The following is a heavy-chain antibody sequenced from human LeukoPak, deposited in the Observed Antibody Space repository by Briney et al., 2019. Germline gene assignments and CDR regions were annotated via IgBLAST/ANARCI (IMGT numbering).Heavy chain of an antibody. V-gene: IGHV4-34*08. J-gene: IGHJ6*02. CDR2: INHSGST. CDR1: GFTFSSYA. D-gene: IGHD4-17*01. CDR3: ATNGEHDYGDYVYYYGMDV. Sequence: PGGSLRLSCAASGFTFSSYAMSWVRQAPGKGLEWIGEINHSGSTNYNPSLKSRVTISVDTSKNQFSLKLSSVTAADTAVYYCATNGEHDYGDYVYYYGMDVWGQGTTVTVSS.